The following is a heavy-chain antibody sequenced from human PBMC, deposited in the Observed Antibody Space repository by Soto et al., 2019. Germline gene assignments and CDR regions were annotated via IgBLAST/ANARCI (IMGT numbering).Heavy chain of an antibody. CDR3: ARGMQGSRYFDL. CDR2: VTNGESST. Sequence: EVQLVESGGGLVQPGGSLRLSCTASGFIFSSYWMHWVRQAPGKVLVWVSRVTNGESSTSYADSVKGRFTVSRDNARNTLYLQMDSLRVEDTAVYYCARGMQGSRYFDLWGRGTLVTVSS. V-gene: IGHV3-74*01. J-gene: IGHJ2*01. CDR1: GFIFSSYW.